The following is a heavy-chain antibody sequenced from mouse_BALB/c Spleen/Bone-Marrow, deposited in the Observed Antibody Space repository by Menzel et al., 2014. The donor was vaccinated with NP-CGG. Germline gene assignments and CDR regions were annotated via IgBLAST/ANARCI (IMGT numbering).Heavy chain of an antibody. V-gene: IGHV5-17*02. CDR3: ARNWYHFDY. CDR2: ISSGSTSI. Sequence: VQLKQSGGGIVQSGGSRKLSCAASGFTFSNFGIHWLRQAPEKGLEWVAYISSGSTSIYYADTVKGRFTVSRDNPKNTLFLQMASLRSEDSAVYYCARNWYHFDYWGQGTTLTVSS. D-gene: IGHD4-1*01. J-gene: IGHJ2*01. CDR1: GFTFSNFG.